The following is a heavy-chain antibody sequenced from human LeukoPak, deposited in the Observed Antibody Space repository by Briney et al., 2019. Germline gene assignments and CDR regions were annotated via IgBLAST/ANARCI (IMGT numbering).Heavy chain of an antibody. D-gene: IGHD3-22*01. V-gene: IGHV3-43*01. J-gene: IGHJ4*02. CDR2: ISWDGTT. CDR1: GFIFEDYT. Sequence: GGSLRLSCAASGFIFEDYTMHWVRQAPGKTLEWVSLISWDGTTYYADAVKGRFTISRDNSKDSLYLQMDALRSEDTAFYFCVKDLSYESSGSFFDFWGQGTLVTVS. CDR3: VKDLSYESSGSFFDF.